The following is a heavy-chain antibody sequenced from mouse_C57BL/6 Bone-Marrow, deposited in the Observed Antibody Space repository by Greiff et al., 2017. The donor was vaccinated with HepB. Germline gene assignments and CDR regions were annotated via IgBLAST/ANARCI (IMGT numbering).Heavy chain of an antibody. CDR1: GFTFSSYT. Sequence: EVMLVESGGGLVKPGGSLKLSCAASGFTFSSYTMSWVRQTPEKRLEWVATISGGGGNTYYPDSVKGRFTISRDNAKNTLYLQMSSLRSEDTALYYCARPYYSNYYWYFDGWGTGTTVTVSS. J-gene: IGHJ1*03. D-gene: IGHD2-5*01. V-gene: IGHV5-9*01. CDR3: ARPYYSNYYWYFDG. CDR2: ISGGGGNT.